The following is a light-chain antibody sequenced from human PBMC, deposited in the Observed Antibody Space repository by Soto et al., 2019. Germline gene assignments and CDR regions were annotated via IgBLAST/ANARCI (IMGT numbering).Light chain of an antibody. Sequence: EIVLTQSPGTLSLSPGESATLSCRASQSLSSGYLAWYQQKPGQAPRLLIYGASSRATGIPDRFSGSGSGTDFTLTISRLEPEDFAVYYCQQYGSSPRTFGGGTKVDIK. CDR1: QSLSSGY. CDR2: GAS. V-gene: IGKV3-20*01. CDR3: QQYGSSPRT. J-gene: IGKJ4*02.